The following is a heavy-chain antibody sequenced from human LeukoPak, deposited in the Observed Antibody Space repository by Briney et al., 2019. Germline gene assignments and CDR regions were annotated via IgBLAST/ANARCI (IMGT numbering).Heavy chain of an antibody. CDR1: GYTFTNYA. CDR2: INAGSSNT. CDR3: ARHERDFDY. D-gene: IGHD1-1*01. Sequence: ASVKVSCKASGYTFTNYAMHWVRQAPGQRLEWMGCINAGSSNTKYSQKFQGRVTIGRDTSATTVHMELSSLRSEDRAIYYCARHERDFDYWGQGTLVTVSS. J-gene: IGHJ4*02. V-gene: IGHV1-3*01.